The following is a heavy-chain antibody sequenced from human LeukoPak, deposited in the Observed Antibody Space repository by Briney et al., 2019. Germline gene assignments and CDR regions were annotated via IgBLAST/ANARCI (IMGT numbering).Heavy chain of an antibody. Sequence: SETLSLTCTVSGGSISSSSYYWGWIRQHPGKGLEWIGYIYYSGSTYYNPSLKSRVTISVDTSKNQFSLKLSSVTAADTAVYYCARATYYYDSSGYYFDYWGQGTLVTVSS. CDR3: ARATYYYDSSGYYFDY. CDR1: GGSISSSSYY. CDR2: IYYSGST. J-gene: IGHJ4*02. V-gene: IGHV4-31*03. D-gene: IGHD3-22*01.